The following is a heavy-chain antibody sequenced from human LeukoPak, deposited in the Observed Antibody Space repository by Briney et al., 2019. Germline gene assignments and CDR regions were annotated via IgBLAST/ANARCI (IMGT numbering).Heavy chain of an antibody. Sequence: PSETLSLTCAVSGGSISSSNWWSWVRQPPGKGLEWIGEIYHSGSTNYNPSLKSRVTISVDKSKKQFSLKLSSVTAADTAVYYCVTYRDYSAYFDYWGQGTLVTVSS. CDR1: GGSISSSNW. D-gene: IGHD1-26*01. J-gene: IGHJ4*02. CDR3: VTYRDYSAYFDY. V-gene: IGHV4-4*02. CDR2: IYHSGST.